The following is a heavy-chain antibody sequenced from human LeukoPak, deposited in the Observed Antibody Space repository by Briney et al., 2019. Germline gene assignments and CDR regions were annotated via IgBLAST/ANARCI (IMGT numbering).Heavy chain of an antibody. Sequence: AGGSLRLSRAASGFTLSSYAMSWVRQAPGKGLEWVSTISGSGDSTYYADSVKGRFTISRDNSKDTLYLQMSSLRAEDTAVYYCAKDSETHSTVITPDAFDIWGQGTMVTVSS. CDR1: GFTLSSYA. V-gene: IGHV3-23*01. D-gene: IGHD4-23*01. CDR2: ISGSGDST. J-gene: IGHJ3*02. CDR3: AKDSETHSTVITPDAFDI.